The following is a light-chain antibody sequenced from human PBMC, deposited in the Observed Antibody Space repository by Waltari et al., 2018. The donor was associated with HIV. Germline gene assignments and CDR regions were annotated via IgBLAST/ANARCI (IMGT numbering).Light chain of an antibody. V-gene: IGLV1-40*01. J-gene: IGLJ2*01. Sequence: QSVLTQPPSVSGAPRQRGTRSCTRGSSYISAPYDVHWYQQLPGPAPKFLIYGGTKRPSGVPDRFSGSKSGTTATLAITGLQAEDEADYYCQSYDSSLGVVFGGGTKLTVL. CDR3: QSYDSSLGVV. CDR1: SSYISAPYD. CDR2: GGT.